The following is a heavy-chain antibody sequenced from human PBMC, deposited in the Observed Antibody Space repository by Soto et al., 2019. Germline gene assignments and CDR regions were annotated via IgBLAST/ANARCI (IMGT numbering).Heavy chain of an antibody. Sequence: EVQLVESGGGLVQPGGSLRLSCTTSGFTFSTSWMHWVRQTPGKGLLWVSHISTDGSITNYAGSATGRITISRDNAKKTVFLPMNKLRVADTAVYLWARDMGYGGNWGQGTRVNVSS. D-gene: IGHD3-16*01. J-gene: IGHJ4*02. CDR3: ARDMGYGGN. V-gene: IGHV3-74*01. CDR1: GFTFSTSW. CDR2: ISTDGSIT.